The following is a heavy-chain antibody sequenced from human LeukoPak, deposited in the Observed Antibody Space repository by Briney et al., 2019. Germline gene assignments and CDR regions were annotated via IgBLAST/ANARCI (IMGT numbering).Heavy chain of an antibody. CDR2: ISTNGDRT. Sequence: PGGSLRLSCAASGFTFSNSAMYWVRQAPGMGLEFVSVISTNGDRTYYADSVKGRFTISRDNSKNTLYLQMGSLRADDMAVYYCARGVAISSSGWYDTFDYWGQGALVTISS. J-gene: IGHJ4*02. CDR3: ARGVAISSSGWYDTFDY. CDR1: GFTFSNSA. D-gene: IGHD6-19*01. V-gene: IGHV3-64*02.